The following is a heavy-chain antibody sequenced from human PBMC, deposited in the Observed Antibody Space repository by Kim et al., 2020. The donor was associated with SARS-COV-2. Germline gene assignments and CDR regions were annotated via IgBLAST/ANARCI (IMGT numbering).Heavy chain of an antibody. V-gene: IGHV3-30*04. CDR2: ISYDGSNK. Sequence: GGSLRLSCAASGFTFSSYAMHWVRQAPGKGLEWVAVISYDGSNKYYADSVKGRFTISRDNSKNTLYLQMNSLRAEDTAVYYCARDVQVRGAETLDYWGQGTLVTVSS. J-gene: IGHJ4*02. CDR1: GFTFSSYA. CDR3: ARDVQVRGAETLDY. D-gene: IGHD3-10*01.